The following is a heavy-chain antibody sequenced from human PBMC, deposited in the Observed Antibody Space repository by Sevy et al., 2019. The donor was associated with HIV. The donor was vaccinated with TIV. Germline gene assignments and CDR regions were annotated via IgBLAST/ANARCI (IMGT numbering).Heavy chain of an antibody. CDR3: AKVPGYSYGLALWYFDL. Sequence: GGSLRLSCAASGFTFDHHAMHWVRQTPGKDLEWVSGISWNSASVAYADSVKGRFTISRDNAKKSLYLQMNSLRSEDTALYYCAKVPGYSYGLALWYFDLWGRGTLVTVSS. CDR1: GFTFDHHA. V-gene: IGHV3-9*01. CDR2: ISWNSASV. J-gene: IGHJ2*01. D-gene: IGHD5-18*01.